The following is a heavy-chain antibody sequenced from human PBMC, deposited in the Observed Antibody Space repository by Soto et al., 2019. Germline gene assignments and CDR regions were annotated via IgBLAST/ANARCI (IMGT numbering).Heavy chain of an antibody. Sequence: SGYSFTSYWISWVRQMPGKGLEWMGRIDPSDSYTNYSPSFQGHVTISADKSISTAYLQWSSLKASDTAMYYCARHRYYYDSSGYPGAFDIWGQGTMVTVSS. D-gene: IGHD3-22*01. CDR2: IDPSDSYT. J-gene: IGHJ3*02. V-gene: IGHV5-10-1*01. CDR1: GYSFTSYW. CDR3: ARHRYYYDSSGYPGAFDI.